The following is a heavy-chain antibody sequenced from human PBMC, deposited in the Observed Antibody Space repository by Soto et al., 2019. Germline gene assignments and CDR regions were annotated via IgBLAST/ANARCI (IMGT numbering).Heavy chain of an antibody. V-gene: IGHV1-46*03. CDR3: ARGDITGTTWLGAFEI. J-gene: IGHJ3*02. D-gene: IGHD1-20*01. Sequence: ASVKVSCKASGYTFTSYYMHWVRQAPGQGLEWMGIINPSGGSTNYAQKFQGRVTMTRDTSTRTGYMELSSLRSEDTAVYYCARGDITGTTWLGAFEIWGQGTMVTVSS. CDR2: INPSGGST. CDR1: GYTFTSYY.